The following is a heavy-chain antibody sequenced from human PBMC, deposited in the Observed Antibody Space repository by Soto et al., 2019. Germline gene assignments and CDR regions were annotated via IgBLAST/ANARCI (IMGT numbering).Heavy chain of an antibody. CDR2: IYYSGST. D-gene: IGHD3-10*01. V-gene: IGHV4-31*03. CDR3: ARDSPYGSGSYTY. CDR1: GGSISSGGYY. Sequence: PSETLSLTCTVSGGSISSGGYYWSWIRQHPGKGLEWIGYIYYSGSTYYNPSLTSRVTISVDTSKNQFSLKLSSVTAADTAVYYCARDSPYGSGSYTYWGQGTLVTVSS. J-gene: IGHJ4*02.